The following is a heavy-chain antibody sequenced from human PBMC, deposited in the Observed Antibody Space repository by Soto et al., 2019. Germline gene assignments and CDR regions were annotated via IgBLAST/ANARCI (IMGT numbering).Heavy chain of an antibody. D-gene: IGHD3-16*01. V-gene: IGHV3-9*02. J-gene: IGHJ5*02. CDR1: GFTSDDHG. CDR3: VKDIEPGGAHH. Sequence: EVQLVESGGGLVQPGRSLRLSCAASGFTSDDHGMHWVRQDPGKGLEWVSGIIWNNGNTGYADSVKGRFTISRDNAKKLLFLQMNSLRAEDTALYYCVKDIEPGGAHHWGQGTLVTVSS. CDR2: IIWNNGNT.